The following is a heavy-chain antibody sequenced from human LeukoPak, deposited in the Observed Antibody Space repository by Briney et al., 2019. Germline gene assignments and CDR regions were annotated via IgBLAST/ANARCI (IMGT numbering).Heavy chain of an antibody. J-gene: IGHJ4*02. CDR2: INKDGSEQ. CDR3: TRGGATSSWYWFF. Sequence: QSGGSLRLSCAASGFTFSSHWMTWVRQAPGKGPEWVASINKDGSEQYYVDSVKGRFTISRDNAKNSLSLQVSSLRAEETAVYYCTRGGATSSWYWFFWGQGTLVTVSS. V-gene: IGHV3-7*01. D-gene: IGHD6-13*01. CDR1: GFTFSSHW.